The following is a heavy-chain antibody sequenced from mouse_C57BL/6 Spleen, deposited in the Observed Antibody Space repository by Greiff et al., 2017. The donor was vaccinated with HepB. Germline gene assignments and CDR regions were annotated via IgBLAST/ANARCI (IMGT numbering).Heavy chain of an antibody. CDR1: GFTFSDYG. V-gene: IGHV5-17*01. D-gene: IGHD2-4*01. CDR2: ISSGSSTI. J-gene: IGHJ3*01. CDR3: AREVYDYEGAWFAY. Sequence: EMKLMESGGGLVKPGGSLKLSCAASGFTFSDYGMHWVRQAPEKGLEWVAYISSGSSTIYYADTVKGRFTISRDNAKNTLFLQMTSLRSEDTAMYYCAREVYDYEGAWFAYWGQGTLVTVSA.